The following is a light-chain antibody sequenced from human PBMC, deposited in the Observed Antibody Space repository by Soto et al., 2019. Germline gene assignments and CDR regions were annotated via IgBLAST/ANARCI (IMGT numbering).Light chain of an antibody. CDR2: DAS. CDR1: QSVSSY. J-gene: IGKJ5*01. Sequence: EIVMTQSPATLSVSPGERATLSCRASQSVSSYLAWYQQKPGQAPRLLIYDASNRATGIPARFSGSGSGADFTLTISSLEPEDFAVYYCQQRSNWLITLGQGTRLE. CDR3: QQRSNWLIT. V-gene: IGKV3-11*01.